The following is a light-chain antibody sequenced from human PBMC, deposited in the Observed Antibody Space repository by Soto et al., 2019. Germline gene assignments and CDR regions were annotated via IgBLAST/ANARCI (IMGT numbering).Light chain of an antibody. CDR1: QSLSSY. V-gene: IGKV3-11*01. CDR2: DAS. CDR3: QQLESYPST. J-gene: IGKJ4*01. Sequence: EIVLTQSPGTLSLSPGERATLSCRASQSLSSYLAWYQQKPGQAPRLLIYDASNRATGIPARFSGSGSGTDFTLTISSLQPEDFATYYCQQLESYPSTFGGGTKVDIK.